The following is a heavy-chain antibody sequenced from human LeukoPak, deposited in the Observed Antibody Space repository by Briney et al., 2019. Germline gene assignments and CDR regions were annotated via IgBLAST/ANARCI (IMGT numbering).Heavy chain of an antibody. D-gene: IGHD3-9*01. CDR3: ARDEWSKSARYFDWLSLGGYYYYGMDV. CDR2: IGAYNGNT. CDR1: GYTFTSYG. V-gene: IGHV1-18*01. Sequence: ASVKVSCKASGYTFTSYGISWVRQAPGQGLEWMGWIGAYNGNTNYAQKLQGRVTMTTDTSTSTAYMELRSLRSDDTAVYYCARDEWSKSARYFDWLSLGGYYYYGMDVWGQGTTVTVSS. J-gene: IGHJ6*02.